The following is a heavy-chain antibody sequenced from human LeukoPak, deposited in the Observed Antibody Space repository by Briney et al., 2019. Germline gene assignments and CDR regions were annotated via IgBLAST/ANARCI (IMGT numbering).Heavy chain of an antibody. CDR2: TYYMSKWYK. Sequence: SQTLSLTCAISGDSVSSNSAAWHWIRQSPSRGLEWLGRTYYMSKWYKDYAVSVRSRVTINADTSRNQFSLQLNSVTPEDTAVYYCARDGGILGPKAFYALDVWGQGTTVTVSS. V-gene: IGHV6-1*01. J-gene: IGHJ6*02. CDR1: GDSVSSNSAA. D-gene: IGHD3-3*01. CDR3: ARDGGILGPKAFYALDV.